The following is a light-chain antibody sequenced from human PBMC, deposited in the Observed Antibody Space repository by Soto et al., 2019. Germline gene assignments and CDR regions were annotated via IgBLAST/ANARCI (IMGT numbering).Light chain of an antibody. CDR2: GAS. V-gene: IGKV3-20*01. J-gene: IGKJ2*01. Sequence: EIVLTQSPGTLSLSPGERATLSCRASQSVSSSYLAWYQQKPGQAPRLLIYGASSRATGIPDRFSGSGSGTDFTLTISRLEPEDFATYYCQQYNTYSVPFGQGTKLDIK. CDR1: QSVSSSY. CDR3: QQYNTYSVP.